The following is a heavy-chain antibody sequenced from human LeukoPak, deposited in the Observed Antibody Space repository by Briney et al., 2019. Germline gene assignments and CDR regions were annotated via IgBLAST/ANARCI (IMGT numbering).Heavy chain of an antibody. J-gene: IGHJ4*02. CDR3: ARDQTYYYDSSGYLFDY. Sequence: GGSLRLSCAASGFTFRNYDMHWVRQAPGKGLEWVAVISYDGSNKYYADSVKGRFTISRDNSKNTLYLQMNSLRAEDTAVYYCARDQTYYYDSSGYLFDYWGQGTLVTVSS. CDR1: GFTFRNYD. V-gene: IGHV3-30*19. CDR2: ISYDGSNK. D-gene: IGHD3-22*01.